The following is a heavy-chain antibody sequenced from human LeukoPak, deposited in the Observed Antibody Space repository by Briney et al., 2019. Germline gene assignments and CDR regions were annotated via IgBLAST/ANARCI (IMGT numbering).Heavy chain of an antibody. Sequence: GESLRLSCAASGFTFSDYYMSWIRQAPGKGLEWVSYISSSGSTIYYADSVKGRFTISRDNAKNSLYLQMNSLRAEDTAVYYCARVWGYCSGGTCYSIPFDYWGQGTLVTVSS. CDR3: ARVWGYCSGGTCYSIPFDY. D-gene: IGHD2-15*01. CDR2: ISSSGSTI. CDR1: GFTFSDYY. V-gene: IGHV3-11*04. J-gene: IGHJ4*02.